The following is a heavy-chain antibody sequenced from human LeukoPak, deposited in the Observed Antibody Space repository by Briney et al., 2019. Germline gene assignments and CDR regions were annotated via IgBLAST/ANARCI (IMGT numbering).Heavy chain of an antibody. Sequence: GGSLRLSCAASGFTFSSYSMNWVRQAPGKGLEWVSSISSSSSYIYYADSVKGRFTISRDNAKNSLYLQMNSLRAEDTAVYYCARDKARYSSGWSEDWGQGTPVTVSS. D-gene: IGHD6-19*01. V-gene: IGHV3-21*01. CDR1: GFTFSSYS. CDR3: ARDKARYSSGWSED. CDR2: ISSSSSYI. J-gene: IGHJ4*02.